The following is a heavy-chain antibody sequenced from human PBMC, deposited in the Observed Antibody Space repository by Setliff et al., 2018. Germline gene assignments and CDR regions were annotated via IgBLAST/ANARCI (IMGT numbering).Heavy chain of an antibody. D-gene: IGHD3-10*01. CDR3: ARVDFTMIQGVLGL. CDR2: SSHSGST. Sequence: LSLTCSVYGESFSNNYWSWIRQPPGKGLEWIGESSHSGSTSYSPSLKSRLTMSVDMSKNQFSMKLTSVTAADTAVYYCARVDFTMIQGVLGLWGQGTLVTVSS. J-gene: IGHJ1*01. CDR1: GESFSNNY. V-gene: IGHV4-34*01.